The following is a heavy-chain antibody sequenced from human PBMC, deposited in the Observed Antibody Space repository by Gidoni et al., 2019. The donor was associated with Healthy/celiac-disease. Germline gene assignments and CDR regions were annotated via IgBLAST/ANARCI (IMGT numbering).Heavy chain of an antibody. CDR1: GFSFSNAW. CDR3: TTDPMWSGEIDY. J-gene: IGHJ4*02. Sequence: EVQLVESGGGLVKPGGSLRLFRAASGFSFSNAWMCWVRQDPGKGLEWVGRSKSKTDAGTTDCAAPVKGRFTISRDDSKNALYLQMNSLEAEDTAVYYCTTDPMWSGEIDYWGQGTLVTVSS. D-gene: IGHD3-3*01. V-gene: IGHV3-15*01. CDR2: SKSKTDAGTT.